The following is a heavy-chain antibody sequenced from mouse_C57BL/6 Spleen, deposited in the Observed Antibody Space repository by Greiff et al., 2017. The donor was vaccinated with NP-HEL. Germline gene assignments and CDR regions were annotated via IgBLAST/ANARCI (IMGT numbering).Heavy chain of an antibody. D-gene: IGHD2-1*01. J-gene: IGHJ3*01. Sequence: QVHVKQPGTELVKPGASVKLSCKASGYTFTSYWMHWVKQRPGQGLEWIGNINPSNGGTNYNEKFKSKATLTVDKSSSTAYMQLSSLTSEDSAVYYCAGYGNISWFAYWGQGTLVTVSA. CDR1: GYTFTSYW. CDR3: AGYGNISWFAY. CDR2: INPSNGGT. V-gene: IGHV1-53*01.